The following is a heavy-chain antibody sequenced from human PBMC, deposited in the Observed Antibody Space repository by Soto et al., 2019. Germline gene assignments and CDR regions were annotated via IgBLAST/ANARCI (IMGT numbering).Heavy chain of an antibody. CDR3: AMRTNGYFGY. Sequence: EVQLLESGGGLAQPGGSLTLSCAASGFTFSDYTMSWVRQAPGQVLECISVILSDYNTFYSGSVRGRFTISRDNSNNTLYLQMNSLRAEDTAIYYCAMRTNGYFGYWGQGALVTVSS. J-gene: IGHJ4*02. V-gene: IGHV3-23*03. CDR2: ILSDYNT. CDR1: GFTFSDYT. D-gene: IGHD2-8*01.